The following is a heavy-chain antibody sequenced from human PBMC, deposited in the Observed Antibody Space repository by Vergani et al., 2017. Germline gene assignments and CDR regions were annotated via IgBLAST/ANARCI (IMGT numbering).Heavy chain of an antibody. J-gene: IGHJ4*02. CDR1: GYTFTGYY. CDR2: INPNSGGT. Sequence: QVQLVQSGAGVKKPGASVKVSCKASGYTFTGYYMHWVRQAPGQGLEWMGWINPNSGGTNYAQKFQGRVTMTRGTSISTAYRVLSRLRSDDTAVYYCARGRVAARTALDYWGQGTLVTVSS. V-gene: IGHV1-2*02. CDR3: ARGRVAARTALDY. D-gene: IGHD6-6*01.